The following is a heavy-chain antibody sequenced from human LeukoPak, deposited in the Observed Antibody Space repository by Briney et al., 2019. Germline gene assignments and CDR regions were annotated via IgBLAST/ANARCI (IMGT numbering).Heavy chain of an antibody. CDR2: FDPEDGET. J-gene: IGHJ4*02. V-gene: IGHV1-24*01. CDR3: ATVSKWSQGYDILTGYYPYYFDY. Sequence: ASVKVSCKVSGYTLTELSMHWVRQAPGKGLEWMGGFDPEDGETIYAQKFQGRVTMTEDTSTDTAYMELSSLRSEDTAVYYCATVSKWSQGYDILTGYYPYYFDYWGQGTLVTVSS. D-gene: IGHD3-9*01. CDR1: GYTLTELS.